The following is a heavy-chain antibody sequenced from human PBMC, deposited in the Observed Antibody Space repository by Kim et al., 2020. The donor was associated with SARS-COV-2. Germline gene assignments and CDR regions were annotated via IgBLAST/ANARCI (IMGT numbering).Heavy chain of an antibody. D-gene: IGHD2-21*01. V-gene: IGHV1-46*01. J-gene: IGHJ6*02. Sequence: ASVKVSCKASGYTFTSYYMHWVRQAPGQGLEWMGIINPSGGSTSYAQKFQGRVTMTRDTSTSTVYMELSSLRSEDTAVYYCARDLGWGSPYYYYYGMDVWGQGTTVTVSS. CDR3: ARDLGWGSPYYYYYGMDV. CDR1: GYTFTSYY. CDR2: INPSGGST.